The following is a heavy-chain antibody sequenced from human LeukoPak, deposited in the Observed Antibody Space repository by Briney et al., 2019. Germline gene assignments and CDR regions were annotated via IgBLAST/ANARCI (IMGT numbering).Heavy chain of an antibody. CDR1: GGSISSGGYY. CDR2: IYYSGST. V-gene: IGHV4-31*03. D-gene: IGHD3-22*01. Sequence: SQTLSLTCTVSGGSISSGGYYWSWIRQHPGKGLEWIGYIYYSGSTYYNPSLKSRVTLSVDTSKNQFSLKLSSVTAADAAVYYCARGLQTVYYYDSSGYYDYWGQGTLVTVSS. J-gene: IGHJ4*02. CDR3: ARGLQTVYYYDSSGYYDY.